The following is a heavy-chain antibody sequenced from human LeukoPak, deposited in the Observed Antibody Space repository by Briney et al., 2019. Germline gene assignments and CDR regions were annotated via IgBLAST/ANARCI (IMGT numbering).Heavy chain of an antibody. CDR1: GYTFTSYA. CDR2: IKNNNGNP. Sequence: ASVKVSCKASGYTFTSYAMNWGRPAPGQGRGWVGWIKNNNGNPTYATGFTGRFVFSLATSVSTAYRQIISLTAEDPAVYYCARDSSSWYYYYGMDVWGQGTTVTVSS. V-gene: IGHV7-4-1*02. CDR3: ARDSSSWYYYYGMDV. D-gene: IGHD6-13*01. J-gene: IGHJ6*02.